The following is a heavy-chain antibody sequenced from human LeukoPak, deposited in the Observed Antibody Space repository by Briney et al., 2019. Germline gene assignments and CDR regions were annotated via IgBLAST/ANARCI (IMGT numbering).Heavy chain of an antibody. D-gene: IGHD3-10*01. Sequence: PSETLSLTCTVSGGSITRYYWSWIRQPPGKGLEWIGYIYYSGSTNYNPSLKSRVTISVDTSKNQFSLKLSSVTAADTAVYYCASSRKYYGSGRDFDYWGQGTLVTVSS. CDR1: GGSITRYY. CDR2: IYYSGST. V-gene: IGHV4-59*12. J-gene: IGHJ4*02. CDR3: ASSRKYYGSGRDFDY.